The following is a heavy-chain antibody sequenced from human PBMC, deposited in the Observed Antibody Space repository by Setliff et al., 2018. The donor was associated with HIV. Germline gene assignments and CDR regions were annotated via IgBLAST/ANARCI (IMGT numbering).Heavy chain of an antibody. CDR3: ARDPILGGPDFFDY. Sequence: GASVKVSCKASGYTFTTYGVNWVRQAPGQGLEWMGMINPSGGEPSYAQKFQGRVTMTRDSSISTAYMELSSLRPEDTAVYYCARDPILGGPDFFDYWGQGTLVTVSS. V-gene: IGHV1-46*01. CDR1: GYTFTTYG. J-gene: IGHJ4*02. CDR2: INPSGGEP. D-gene: IGHD1-26*01.